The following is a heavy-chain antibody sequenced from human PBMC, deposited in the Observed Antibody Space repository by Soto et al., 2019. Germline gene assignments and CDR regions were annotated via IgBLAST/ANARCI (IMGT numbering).Heavy chain of an antibody. CDR2: ISYDGSNK. CDR1: GFTFSSYG. Sequence: GGSLRLSCAASGFTFSSYGMHWVRQAPGKGLEWVAVISYDGSNKYYADSVKGRFTISRDNAKNSLYLQTNSLRAEDTAVYFCASSAYSKNGYWGPGTLVTVSS. J-gene: IGHJ4*02. V-gene: IGHV3-30*03. CDR3: ASSAYSKNGY. D-gene: IGHD4-4*01.